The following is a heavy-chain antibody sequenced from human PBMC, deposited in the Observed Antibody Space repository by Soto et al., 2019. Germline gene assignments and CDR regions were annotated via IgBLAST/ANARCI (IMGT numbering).Heavy chain of an antibody. CDR3: ARDRGGEPRGIDY. J-gene: IGHJ4*02. CDR2: IYYSGST. Sequence: SETLSLTCTVSGGSISSGGYYWSWIRQHPGKGLEWIGYIYYSGSTYYNPSLKSRVTISVDTSKNQFSLKLSSVTAADTAVYYCARDRGGEPRGIDYWGQGTLVTVSS. CDR1: GGSISSGGYY. V-gene: IGHV4-31*03. D-gene: IGHD2-21*01.